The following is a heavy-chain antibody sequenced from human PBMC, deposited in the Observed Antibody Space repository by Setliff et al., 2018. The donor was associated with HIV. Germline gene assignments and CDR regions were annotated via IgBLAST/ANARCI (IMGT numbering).Heavy chain of an antibody. CDR3: GMHPPTSDYNYNLIFDY. J-gene: IGHJ4*02. V-gene: IGHV4-59*01. Sequence: PSETLSLTCSVSGASISIDHWSWIRQSPGKGLEWIGYIYHTGTTNYSPSLESRVTISIDTSKNQFSLNLRSVTAADTATYYCGMHPPTSDYNYNLIFDYWGRGVLVTVSS. D-gene: IGHD1-1*01. CDR1: GASISIDH. CDR2: IYHTGTT.